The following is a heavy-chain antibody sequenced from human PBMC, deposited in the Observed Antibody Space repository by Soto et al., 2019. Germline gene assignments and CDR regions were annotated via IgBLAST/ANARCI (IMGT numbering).Heavy chain of an antibody. V-gene: IGHV3-23*01. CDR3: AKYDGNTYPRAPFDY. CDR2: IVGSGGSA. D-gene: IGHD3-22*01. Sequence: GGSLRLSCAASGFTLSSCAMGWVRQAPGKGLEWVSAIVGSGGSAYYADSVKGRFIISRDNSKNTLSLQMNSLRAEDTAVYYCAKYDGNTYPRAPFDYWGQGTLVTVSS. J-gene: IGHJ4*02. CDR1: GFTLSSCA.